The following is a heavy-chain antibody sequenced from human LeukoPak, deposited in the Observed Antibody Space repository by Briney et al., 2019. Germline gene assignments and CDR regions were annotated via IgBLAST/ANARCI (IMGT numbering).Heavy chain of an antibody. CDR2: IYYSGIT. CDR3: ARDRGSLGGFDY. V-gene: IGHV4-59*01. J-gene: IGHJ4*02. D-gene: IGHD3-16*01. CDR1: GGSISSYY. Sequence: SETLSLTCTVSGGSISSYYWSWIRQPPGKGLEWIGYIYYSGITNYNPSLKSRVTISVDTSKNQFSLRLSSVTAADTAVYYCARDRGSLGGFDYWGQGTLVTVSS.